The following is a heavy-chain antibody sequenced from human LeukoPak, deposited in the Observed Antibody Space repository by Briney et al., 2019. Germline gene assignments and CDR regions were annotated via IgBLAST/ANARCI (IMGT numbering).Heavy chain of an antibody. D-gene: IGHD3-22*01. Sequence: SETLSLTCTVSGGSISSYYWSWIRQPAGKGLEWIGRIYTSGSTNYNPSLKSRVTMSVDTSKNQFSLKLSSVTAADTAVYYCAREERSYYDSSGYHTLNWFDPWGQGTLVTVSS. CDR2: IYTSGST. CDR3: AREERSYYDSSGYHTLNWFDP. J-gene: IGHJ5*02. V-gene: IGHV4-4*07. CDR1: GGSISSYY.